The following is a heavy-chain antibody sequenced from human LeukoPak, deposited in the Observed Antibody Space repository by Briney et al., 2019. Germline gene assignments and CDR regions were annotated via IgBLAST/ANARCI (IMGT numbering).Heavy chain of an antibody. Sequence: GGSLRLSCVAYGFSFSTYDMYWVRQAAGRGLEWVSALGTNGDSYYLGSVKGRFTISRDDGKNSLYLQMNSLGVEDTAVYYCTRELRGIASHYHGMDVWGQGTTVTVSS. CDR2: LGTNGDS. CDR3: TRELRGIASHYHGMDV. CDR1: GFSFSTYD. J-gene: IGHJ6*02. V-gene: IGHV3-13*01. D-gene: IGHD6-6*01.